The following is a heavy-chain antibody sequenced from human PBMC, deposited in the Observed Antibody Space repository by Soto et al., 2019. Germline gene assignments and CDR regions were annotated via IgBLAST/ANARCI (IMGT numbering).Heavy chain of an antibody. J-gene: IGHJ3*02. Sequence: QVQLVESGGGVVQPGRSLRLSCAASGFTFSSYGMHWVRQAPGKGLEWVAVIWYDGSNKYYADSVKGRFTISRDNSKNTLYLQMNSLRAEDTAVYYCARGSAAGTNDAFDIWGQGTMVTVSS. V-gene: IGHV3-33*01. CDR1: GFTFSSYG. CDR3: ARGSAAGTNDAFDI. CDR2: IWYDGSNK. D-gene: IGHD6-13*01.